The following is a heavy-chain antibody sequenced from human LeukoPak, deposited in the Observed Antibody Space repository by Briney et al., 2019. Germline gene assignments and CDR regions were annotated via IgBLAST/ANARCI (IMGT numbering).Heavy chain of an antibody. D-gene: IGHD2-21*01. CDR1: GGSISPYY. CDR3: ARDLAIPGDYYYYMDV. CDR2: IYYSGST. V-gene: IGHV4-59*12. Sequence: SETLSLTCTVSGGSISPYYWSWIRQPPGKGLEWLGDIYYSGSTNYNPSLKSRVTMSVDTSKNQFSLKLSSVTAADTAVYYCARDLAIPGDYYYYMDVWGKGTTVTVSS. J-gene: IGHJ6*03.